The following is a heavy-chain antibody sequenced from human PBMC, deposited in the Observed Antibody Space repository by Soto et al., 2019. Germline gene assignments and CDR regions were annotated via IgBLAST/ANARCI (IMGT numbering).Heavy chain of an antibody. CDR2: ISYDGSNK. Sequence: GGSLRLSCAASGFTFSSYAMHWVRQAPGKGLEWVAVISYDGSNKYYADSVKGRFTISRDSSKNTLYLQMNSLRAEDTAVYYCARAGSSWYFDYWGQGTLVTVSS. CDR3: ARAGSSWYFDY. V-gene: IGHV3-30-3*01. J-gene: IGHJ4*02. CDR1: GFTFSSYA. D-gene: IGHD6-13*01.